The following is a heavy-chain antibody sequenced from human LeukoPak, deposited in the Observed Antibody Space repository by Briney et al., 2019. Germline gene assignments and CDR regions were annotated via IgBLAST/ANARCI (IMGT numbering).Heavy chain of an antibody. Sequence: SETLSLTCTVSGGSISSYYWSWIRQPPGKGLEWIGYIYYSGSTNYNPSLKSRVTISVDTSKNQFSLKLSSVTAADTAVYYCTRDSSGYDWFYDYWGQGTLVTVSS. CDR3: TRDSSGYDWFYDY. CDR1: GGSISSYY. CDR2: IYYSGST. D-gene: IGHD5-12*01. V-gene: IGHV4-59*01. J-gene: IGHJ4*02.